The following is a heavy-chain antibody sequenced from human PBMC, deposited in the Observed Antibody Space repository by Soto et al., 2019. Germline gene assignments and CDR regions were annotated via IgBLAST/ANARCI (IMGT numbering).Heavy chain of an antibody. V-gene: IGHV4-34*01. Sequence: QVQLQQWGAGPLRPLETLSLTCGVSGGSFSGYYWAWIRQSPGKGLEWIGEINDRGSINYNPSLKSRVRISVDPSKNHYSLNLRSVTAADTAVYYCARESHDILTGPPWVWYFDLWGRGTLVTVSS. CDR1: GGSFSGYY. D-gene: IGHD3-9*01. CDR3: ARESHDILTGPPWVWYFDL. CDR2: INDRGSI. J-gene: IGHJ2*01.